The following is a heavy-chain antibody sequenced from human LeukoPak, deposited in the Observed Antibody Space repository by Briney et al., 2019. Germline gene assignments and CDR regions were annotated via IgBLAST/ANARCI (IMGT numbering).Heavy chain of an antibody. CDR1: GFTFSSYW. CDR2: IKYDGSER. Sequence: GGSLRLSCAASGFTFSSYWMSWVRQAPGKGLQWVANIKYDGSERYYVDSVKGRFTISRDNAKNSLYLQMNSLRAEDTAVYYCARAGYYYDSKRKFDPWGQGTLVTVSS. J-gene: IGHJ5*02. D-gene: IGHD3-22*01. CDR3: ARAGYYYDSKRKFDP. V-gene: IGHV3-7*01.